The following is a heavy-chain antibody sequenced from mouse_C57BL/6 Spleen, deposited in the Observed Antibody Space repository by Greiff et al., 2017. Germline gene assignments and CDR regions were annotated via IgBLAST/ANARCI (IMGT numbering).Heavy chain of an antibody. CDR1: GYTFTSYW. D-gene: IGHD2-5*01. CDR2: INPSNGGT. V-gene: IGHV1-53*01. CDR3: ARAYYRNYVDY. Sequence: QVQLQQPGTELVKPGASVKLSCTASGYTFTSYWMHWVKQRPGQGLEWIGNINPSNGGTNYNEKFKSKATLTADKSSSTAYMQLSSLTSEDSAVYECARAYYRNYVDYWGQGTSVTVSS. J-gene: IGHJ4*01.